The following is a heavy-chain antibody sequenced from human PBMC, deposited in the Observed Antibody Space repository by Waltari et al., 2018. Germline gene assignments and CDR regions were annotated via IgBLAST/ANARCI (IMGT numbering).Heavy chain of an antibody. D-gene: IGHD6-19*01. J-gene: IGHJ4*02. V-gene: IGHV3-53*01. CDR1: GFTVSSNY. Sequence: EVQLVESGGGLIQPGGSLRLSCAASGFTVSSNYMRWVRQAPGKGLEWVSVIYSGGSTYYADSVKGRFTISRDNSKNTLYLQMNSLRAEDTAVYYCASAVAGPGGYYFDYWGQGTLVTVSS. CDR2: IYSGGST. CDR3: ASAVAGPGGYYFDY.